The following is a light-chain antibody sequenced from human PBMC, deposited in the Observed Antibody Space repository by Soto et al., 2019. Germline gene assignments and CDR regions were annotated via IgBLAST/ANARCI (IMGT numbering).Light chain of an antibody. CDR3: QQTYSVPQA. Sequence: DIQMNQSPSSLSASVGDRVTITCRASQSIRSYLNWYQQKPGNAPNLLIYAASRLQSGVPSRFSGCGSGTDFTLTISNLQSEDFATYYCQQTYSVPQAFGGGTKVEIK. J-gene: IGKJ4*01. CDR1: QSIRSY. CDR2: AAS. V-gene: IGKV1-39*01.